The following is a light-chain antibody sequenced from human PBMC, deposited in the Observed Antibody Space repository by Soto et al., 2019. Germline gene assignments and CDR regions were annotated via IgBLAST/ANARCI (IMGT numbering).Light chain of an antibody. CDR1: SSDVGDYYY. CDR3: SSHTTSSTVYV. V-gene: IGLV2-11*01. J-gene: IGLJ1*01. Sequence: SALTQPRSVSGSPGQSVTVSCIGTSSDVGDYYYVSWYQQHPGQAPKLLIYEVGNRPSGVSDRFSGSKSGNTASLRISGLQAEDEADYYCSSHTTSSTVYVFGGGTKVTVL. CDR2: EVG.